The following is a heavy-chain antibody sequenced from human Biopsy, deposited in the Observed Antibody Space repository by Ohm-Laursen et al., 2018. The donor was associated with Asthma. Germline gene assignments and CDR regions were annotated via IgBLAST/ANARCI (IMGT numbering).Heavy chain of an antibody. J-gene: IGHJ5*02. CDR1: GYTFIGCH. V-gene: IGHV1-2*06. Sequence: SSVKVSCKPSGYTFIGCHIHWMRQAPGQGLEWMGRINPNSGGTNYAQKFQGRVIMTRDTSISTAYMEVSRLRSDDTAVYYCARGQKSAGDRWFDPWGQETLVTVSS. CDR3: ARGQKSAGDRWFDP. D-gene: IGHD6-13*01. CDR2: INPNSGGT.